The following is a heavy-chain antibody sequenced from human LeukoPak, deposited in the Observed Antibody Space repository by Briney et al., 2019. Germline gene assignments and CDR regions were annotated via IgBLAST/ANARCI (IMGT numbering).Heavy chain of an antibody. CDR2: INQGGSDK. Sequence: GGSLRLSCAASGFTYSSSWMTWVRQAPGKGLEWVAYINQGGSDKKYVDSVKGRFTISRDNAKNSLYLQMNSLRGEDMAVYYCARVRSINAFDIWGQGTMVTVSS. D-gene: IGHD5-12*01. V-gene: IGHV3-7*01. J-gene: IGHJ3*02. CDR1: GFTYSSSW. CDR3: ARVRSINAFDI.